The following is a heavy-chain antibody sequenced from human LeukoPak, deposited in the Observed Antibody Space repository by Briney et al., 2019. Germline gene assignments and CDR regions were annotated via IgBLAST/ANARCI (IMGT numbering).Heavy chain of an antibody. Sequence: QPGGSLRLSCAASGFTFSSYAMSWVRQAPGKGLEWVAVISYDGSNKYYADSVKGRFTISRDNSKNTLYLQMNSLRAEDTAVYYCAKGESDDYWGQGTLVTVSS. CDR2: ISYDGSNK. D-gene: IGHD2/OR15-2a*01. J-gene: IGHJ4*02. CDR1: GFTFSSYA. CDR3: AKGESDDY. V-gene: IGHV3-30*18.